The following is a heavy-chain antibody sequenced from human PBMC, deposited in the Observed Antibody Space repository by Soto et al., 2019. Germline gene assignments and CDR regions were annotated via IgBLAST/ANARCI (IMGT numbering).Heavy chain of an antibody. Sequence: EVQLVESGGGLVQPGGSLRLSVPPSGFTASRNYMSWFRQAPGRGLGGVPFIYTGGSTYYADSVRGRFTISRDNSKNTLYLQMNSLRAEDTAVYYCARDYYYGSGSYYLDYYYGMDVWGQGTTVTVSS. V-gene: IGHV3-66*01. CDR3: ARDYYYGSGSYYLDYYYGMDV. CDR1: GFTASRNY. CDR2: IYTGGST. J-gene: IGHJ6*02. D-gene: IGHD3-10*01.